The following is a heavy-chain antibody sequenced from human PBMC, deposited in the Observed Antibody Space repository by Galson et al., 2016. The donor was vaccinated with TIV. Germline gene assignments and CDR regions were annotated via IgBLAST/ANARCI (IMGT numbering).Heavy chain of an antibody. Sequence: TLSLTCTVSGDSVNSGGYSWRWIRQPPGKTLEWMGYIYFNGNTYYKSSLVSRLTISKDTTKNQFSLRLNSVTAADTAVYYCARGVTPATPGWFDPWGQGTLVIVSS. J-gene: IGHJ5*02. D-gene: IGHD2-21*02. V-gene: IGHV4-30-4*07. CDR3: ARGVTPATPGWFDP. CDR2: IYFNGNT. CDR1: GDSVNSGGYS.